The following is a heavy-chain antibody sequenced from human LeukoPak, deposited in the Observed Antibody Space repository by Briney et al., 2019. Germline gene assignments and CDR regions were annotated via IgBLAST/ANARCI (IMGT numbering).Heavy chain of an antibody. V-gene: IGHV1-8*03. J-gene: IGHJ5*02. Sequence: GASVKVSCKASGYTFTSYDINWVRQATGQGLEWMGWMNPNSGNTGYAQKFQGRVTITRNTSISTAYMELSSLRSEDTAVYYCARVGIVFRGSHSVVRGGYWFDPWGQGTLVTVSS. CDR2: MNPNSGNT. CDR1: GYTFTSYD. D-gene: IGHD3-10*01. CDR3: ARVGIVFRGSHSVVRGGYWFDP.